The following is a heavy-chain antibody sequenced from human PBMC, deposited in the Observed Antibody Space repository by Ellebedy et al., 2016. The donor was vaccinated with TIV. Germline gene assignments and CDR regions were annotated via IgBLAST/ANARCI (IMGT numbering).Heavy chain of an antibody. CDR3: TNGGLSNSPRHYFDS. V-gene: IGHV3-23*01. D-gene: IGHD5/OR15-5a*01. CDR2: ITDSGGRT. Sequence: GESLKISCAASGFTFSSYAMRWVRQAPGKGLEWVSTITDSGGRTFYADSVKGRFTISSDNSKNTLFLQMNSLIADDTALYYGTNGGLSNSPRHYFDSWGQGTLVTVSS. CDR1: GFTFSSYA. J-gene: IGHJ4*02.